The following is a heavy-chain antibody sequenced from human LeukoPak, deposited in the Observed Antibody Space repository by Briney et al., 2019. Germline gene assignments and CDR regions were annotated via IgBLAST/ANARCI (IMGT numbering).Heavy chain of an antibody. Sequence: ASVKVSCKASGYTFTSYGISWVRQAPGQGLEWMGWNSAYNGNTNYAQKLQGRVTMTTDTSTSTAYMELRSLRSDDTAVYYCARDRFRGVVAALYYFDYWGQGTLVTVSS. CDR3: ARDRFRGVVAALYYFDY. CDR2: NSAYNGNT. D-gene: IGHD2-15*01. V-gene: IGHV1-18*01. CDR1: GYTFTSYG. J-gene: IGHJ4*02.